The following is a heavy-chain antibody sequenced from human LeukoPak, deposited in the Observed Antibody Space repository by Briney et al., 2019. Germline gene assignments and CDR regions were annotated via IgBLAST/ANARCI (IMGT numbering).Heavy chain of an antibody. CDR2: IYYSGST. V-gene: IGHV4-59*12. Sequence: SETLSLTCTVSGGSISSYYWSWIRQPPGKGLEWIGYIYYSGSTNYNPSLKSRVTISVDTSKNQFSLKLSSVTAADTAVYYCARGRRTAGYTRYFDLWGRGTLVTVSS. D-gene: IGHD5-18*01. J-gene: IGHJ2*01. CDR3: ARGRRTAGYTRYFDL. CDR1: GGSISSYY.